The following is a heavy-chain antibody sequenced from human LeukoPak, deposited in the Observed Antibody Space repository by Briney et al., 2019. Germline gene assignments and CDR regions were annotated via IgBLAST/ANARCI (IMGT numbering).Heavy chain of an antibody. CDR1: GFTFSSYG. D-gene: IGHD6-19*01. V-gene: IGHV3-33*06. Sequence: GGSLRLSCAASGFTFSSYGMHWVRQAPGKGLEWVAAIWYDGSNKYYADSVKGRFTISRDNSKNTLYLQMNSLRAEDTAVYYCAKEGIAVAGTVLGLFDYWGQGTLVTVSS. CDR2: IWYDGSNK. CDR3: AKEGIAVAGTVLGLFDY. J-gene: IGHJ4*02.